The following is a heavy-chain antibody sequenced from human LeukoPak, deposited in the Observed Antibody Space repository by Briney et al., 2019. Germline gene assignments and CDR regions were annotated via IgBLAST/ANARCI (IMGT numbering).Heavy chain of an antibody. CDR3: ANLNTYGEFDY. V-gene: IGHV3-66*01. CDR2: IYSGGST. Sequence: GGSLRLSCAASGFTVSSNYMSWVRQAPGKGLEWVSVIYSGGSTYYADSVKGRFTISRDNSKNTLYLQMNSLRAEDTAVYYCANLNTYGEFDYWGQGTLVTVSS. J-gene: IGHJ4*02. D-gene: IGHD4-17*01. CDR1: GFTVSSNY.